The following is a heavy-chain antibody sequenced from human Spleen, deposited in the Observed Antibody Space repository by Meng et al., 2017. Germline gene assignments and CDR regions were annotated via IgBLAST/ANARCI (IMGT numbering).Heavy chain of an antibody. D-gene: IGHD1-26*01. CDR1: GYSISSGYY. Sequence: SETLSLTCTVSGYSISSGYYWGWIRQPPGKGLEWIGEINHSGSTNYNPSLKSRVTISVDTSKNQFSLKLSSVTAADTAVYYCARDSGNYRIDYWGQGTLVTVSS. J-gene: IGHJ4*02. CDR2: INHSGST. V-gene: IGHV4-38-2*02. CDR3: ARDSGNYRIDY.